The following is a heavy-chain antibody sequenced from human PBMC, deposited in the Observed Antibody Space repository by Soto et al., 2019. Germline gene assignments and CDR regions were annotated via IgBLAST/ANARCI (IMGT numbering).Heavy chain of an antibody. D-gene: IGHD6-13*01. CDR3: ARDLIAAAGRSWFDP. CDR2: IYTSGST. J-gene: IGHJ5*02. Sequence: ETLSLTCTVSGGSISSYYWSWIRQPAGKGLEWIGRIYTSGSTNYNPSLKSRVTMSVDTSKNQFSLKLSSVTAADTAVYYCARDLIAAAGRSWFDPWGQGTLVTVSS. CDR1: GGSISSYY. V-gene: IGHV4-4*07.